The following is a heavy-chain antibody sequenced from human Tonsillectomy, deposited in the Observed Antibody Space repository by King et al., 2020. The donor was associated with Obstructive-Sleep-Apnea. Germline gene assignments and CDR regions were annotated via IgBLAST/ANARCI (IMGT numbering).Heavy chain of an antibody. V-gene: IGHV3-21*01. CDR3: ARKEERAYYYYGMDV. CDR2: ISSSRSYI. CDR1: GFTFSSYS. Sequence: DVQLVESGGGLVKPGGSLRLSCAASGFTFSSYSMNWVRQAPGKGLEWVSSISSSRSYIYYADSVKGRFTISRDNAKNSLYLQMNSLRAEDTAVYYCARKEERAYYYYGMDVWGQGTTVTVSS. J-gene: IGHJ6*02. D-gene: IGHD1-1*01.